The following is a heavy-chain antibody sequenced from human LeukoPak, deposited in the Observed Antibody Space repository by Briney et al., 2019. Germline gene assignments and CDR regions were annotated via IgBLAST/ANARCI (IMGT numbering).Heavy chain of an antibody. CDR3: ARRYYDSSGYGFDY. J-gene: IGHJ4*02. CDR2: ISAYNGNT. D-gene: IGHD3-22*01. Sequence: ASVEVSCKASGYTFTSYGISWVRQAPGQGLEWMGWISAYNGNTNYAQKLQGRVTMTTDTSTSTAYMELRSLRSDDTAVYYCARRYYDSSGYGFDYWGQGTLVTVSS. V-gene: IGHV1-18*01. CDR1: GYTFTSYG.